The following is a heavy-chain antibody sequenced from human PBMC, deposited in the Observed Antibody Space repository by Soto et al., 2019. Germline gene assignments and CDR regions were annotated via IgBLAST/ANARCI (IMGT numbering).Heavy chain of an antibody. D-gene: IGHD6-25*01. CDR3: ARGSGYLGF. Sequence: PSETLSLTCAVYGGSFSGYYWSWIRQPPGKGLEWIGEINHIGGTNYNPSLKSRVTLSIDTSKNQFFLKVSSVIAADTAVYYCARGSGYLGFWGQGTQVTV. V-gene: IGHV4-34*01. CDR2: INHIGGT. J-gene: IGHJ4*02. CDR1: GGSFSGYY.